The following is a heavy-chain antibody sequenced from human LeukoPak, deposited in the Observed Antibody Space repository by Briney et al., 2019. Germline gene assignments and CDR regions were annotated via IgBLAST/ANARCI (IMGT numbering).Heavy chain of an antibody. CDR2: IDTQSQTV. D-gene: IGHD6-19*01. Sequence: GGSLRLSCTVSGVSFNSFYMNWVRQAPGKGLEWVSYIDTQSQTVYYADSMRGRFTISRDNAKNSLYLQINSLRDEDTALYYCAGGGDSGWAIDSWGQGTLVIVSS. J-gene: IGHJ4*02. V-gene: IGHV3-48*02. CDR3: AGGGDSGWAIDS. CDR1: GVSFNSFY.